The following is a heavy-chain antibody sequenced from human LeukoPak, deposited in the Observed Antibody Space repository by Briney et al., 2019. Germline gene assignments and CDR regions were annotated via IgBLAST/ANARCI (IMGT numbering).Heavy chain of an antibody. CDR2: IIPIFGTA. CDR3: ARRRPPGTTFQPFDY. D-gene: IGHD1-7*01. CDR1: GGTFSSYA. J-gene: IGHJ4*02. Sequence: ASVKVSCKASGGTFSSYAISWVRQAPGQGLEWMGRIIPIFGTANYAQKFQGRVTITTDESTSTAYMELSSLRSEDTAVYYCARRRPPGTTFQPFDYWGQGTLVTVSS. V-gene: IGHV1-69*05.